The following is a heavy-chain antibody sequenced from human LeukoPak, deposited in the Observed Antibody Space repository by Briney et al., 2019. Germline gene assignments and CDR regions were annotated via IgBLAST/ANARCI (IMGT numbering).Heavy chain of an antibody. J-gene: IGHJ4*02. V-gene: IGHV4-59*01. CDR2: IYYSGTT. Sequence: SGTLSFTCTVSGGSLSSYYWSWIRQPPGKGLEWIGFIYYSGTTKYNPSLRSRVTTSLDTSKNQFSLKVTSVTAADTAVYYCATTSGTSPIDSWGQGTLVTVSS. CDR1: GGSLSSYY. CDR3: ATTSGTSPIDS.